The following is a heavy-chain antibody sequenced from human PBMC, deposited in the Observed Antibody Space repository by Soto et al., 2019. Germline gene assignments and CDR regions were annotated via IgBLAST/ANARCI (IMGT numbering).Heavy chain of an antibody. CDR1: GGSFSGYY. CDR2: INHSGST. CDR3: ARGDPGLFDY. V-gene: IGHV4-34*01. Sequence: SETLSLTCAVYGGSFSGYYWSWIRQPPGKGREWIGEINHSGSTNYNPSLKRRVTRSVDTSKNQFSLKLSSVTAADTAVYYCARGDPGLFDYWGQGTLVTVSS. J-gene: IGHJ4*02.